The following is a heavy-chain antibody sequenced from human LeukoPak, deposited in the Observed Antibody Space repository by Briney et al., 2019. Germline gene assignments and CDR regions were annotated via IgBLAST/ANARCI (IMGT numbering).Heavy chain of an antibody. CDR1: GFTSSNAW. D-gene: IGHD3-10*01. Sequence: GGSLRLSCAVSGFTSSNAWMSWVRQAPGKGLEWVGRIKSKIDGGTTDYAAPVRGRFTISRDESKNTLYLQMSRLKTEDTAVYYCTTVKFGELSSHFDYWGQGTLVTVSS. CDR3: TTVKFGELSSHFDY. J-gene: IGHJ4*02. V-gene: IGHV3-15*01. CDR2: IKSKIDGGTT.